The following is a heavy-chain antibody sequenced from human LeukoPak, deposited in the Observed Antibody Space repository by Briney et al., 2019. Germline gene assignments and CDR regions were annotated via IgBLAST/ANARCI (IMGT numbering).Heavy chain of an antibody. J-gene: IGHJ4*02. V-gene: IGHV1-18*01. CDR1: GYTFTSYG. CDR2: ISAYNGNT. CDR3: ARSGYCSGGSCYFWLDY. Sequence: ASVKVSCKASGYTFTSYGISWVRQAPGQGLEWMGWISAYNGNTNYAQKLQGRVTMTTDTSTSTAYMELSSLRSEDTAVYYCARSGYCSGGSCYFWLDYWGQGTLVTVSS. D-gene: IGHD2-15*01.